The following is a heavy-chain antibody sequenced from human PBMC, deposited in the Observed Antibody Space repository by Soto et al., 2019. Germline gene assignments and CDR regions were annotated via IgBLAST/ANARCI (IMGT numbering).Heavy chain of an antibody. D-gene: IGHD2-21*02. CDR2: ISGGGGTI. Sequence: EVQLLESGGGLVQPGGSLTLSCAVSGFSFNAYGMSWVRQAPGKGLEWISFISGGGGTIYYADSVKGRFISSRDNSKSTLYLQMTSLSVDDTAVYYCAKDRGNGDTPNIYSYYGIEVWGQGTTVTVSS. V-gene: IGHV3-23*01. J-gene: IGHJ6*02. CDR1: GFSFNAYG. CDR3: AKDRGNGDTPNIYSYYGIEV.